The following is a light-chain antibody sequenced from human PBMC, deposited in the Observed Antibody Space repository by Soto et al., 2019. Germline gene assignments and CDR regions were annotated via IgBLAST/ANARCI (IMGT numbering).Light chain of an antibody. CDR1: QSVLYSSNNKNY. J-gene: IGKJ1*01. CDR2: WAS. CDR3: QQYHTAPSWT. V-gene: IGKV4-1*01. Sequence: DIVMTQSPDSLAVSLGERATINCKSSQSVLYSSNNKNYLAWYQQKPGQPPKLLIYWASTRESGVPDRFSGSGSGPDFTPTISNLQAEDVAVYYCQQYHTAPSWTFGQGTKVEIK.